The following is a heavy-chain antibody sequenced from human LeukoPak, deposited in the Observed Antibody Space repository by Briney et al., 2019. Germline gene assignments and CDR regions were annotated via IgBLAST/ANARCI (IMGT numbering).Heavy chain of an antibody. D-gene: IGHD3-10*01. Sequence: ASVKVSCKASGYTFTMYGITWVRQAPGQGLEWMGWISAYNDNTNYAQNLQGRVTMTTDTSTSTAYMELKSLRSDDTAVYYCARGGHRRYYYTSGSAFDPWGQGTLVTVSS. CDR3: ARGGHRRYYYTSGSAFDP. J-gene: IGHJ5*02. V-gene: IGHV1-18*01. CDR2: ISAYNDNT. CDR1: GYTFTMYG.